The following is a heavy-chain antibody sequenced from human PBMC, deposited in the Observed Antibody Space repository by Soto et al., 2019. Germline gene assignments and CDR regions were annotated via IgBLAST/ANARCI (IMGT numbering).Heavy chain of an antibody. V-gene: IGHV3-53*01. D-gene: IGHD3-22*01. CDR1: GFAVSNNY. CDR3: ARAGSPFDSDSSGYWGFDH. CDR2: VYSGGTT. Sequence: GGSLRLSCVASGFAVSNNYMNWVRQAPGKGLEWVSVVYSGGTTYYADSVRGRFTVSRDDSKNTLFLQMSSLRAEDTAVYYCARAGSPFDSDSSGYWGFDHWGQGTLVTVSS. J-gene: IGHJ4*02.